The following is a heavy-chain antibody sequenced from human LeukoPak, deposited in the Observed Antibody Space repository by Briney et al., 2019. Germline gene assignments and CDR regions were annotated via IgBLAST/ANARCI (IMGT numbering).Heavy chain of an antibody. V-gene: IGHV7-4-1*02. Sequence: GASVKVSCKASGYTSTSYAMNWVRQAPGQGLEWMGWINTNTGNPTYAQGFTGRFVFSLDTSVSTAYLQISSLKAEDTAVYYCARDPASESYDFWSGYYTGRNNWFDPWGQGTLVTVSS. CDR2: INTNTGNP. J-gene: IGHJ5*02. CDR1: GYTSTSYA. CDR3: ARDPASESYDFWSGYYTGRNNWFDP. D-gene: IGHD3-3*01.